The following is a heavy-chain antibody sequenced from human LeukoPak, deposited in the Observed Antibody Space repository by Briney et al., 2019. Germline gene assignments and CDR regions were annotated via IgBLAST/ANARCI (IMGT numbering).Heavy chain of an antibody. J-gene: IGHJ6*02. CDR2: MNPNSGNT. CDR1: GYTFTSYD. Sequence: GASVKVSCKASGYTFTSYDINWVRQATGQGLEWMGWMNPNSGNTGYAQKFQGRVTMTRNTSISTAYMEPSSLRSEDTAVYYCAREALYYGSGPGGMDVWGQGTTVTVSS. V-gene: IGHV1-8*01. D-gene: IGHD3-10*01. CDR3: AREALYYGSGPGGMDV.